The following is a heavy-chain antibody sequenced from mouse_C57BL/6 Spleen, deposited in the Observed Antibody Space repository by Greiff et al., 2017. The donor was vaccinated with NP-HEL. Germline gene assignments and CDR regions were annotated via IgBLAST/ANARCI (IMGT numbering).Heavy chain of an antibody. Sequence: VQLQQSGAELARPGASVKMSCKASGYTFTSYTMHWVKQRPGQGLEWIGYINPSSGYTKYNQKFKDKATLTADKSSSTAYMQLSSLTSEDSAVYYCARVTAQANAMDYWGQGTSVTVSS. CDR3: ARVTAQANAMDY. D-gene: IGHD3-2*02. CDR2: INPSSGYT. CDR1: GYTFTSYT. V-gene: IGHV1-4*01. J-gene: IGHJ4*01.